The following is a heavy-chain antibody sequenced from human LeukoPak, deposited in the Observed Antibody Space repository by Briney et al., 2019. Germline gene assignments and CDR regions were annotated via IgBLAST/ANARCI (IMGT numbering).Heavy chain of an antibody. CDR1: GFTFSSYG. CDR2: ISYDGSNK. J-gene: IGHJ2*01. D-gene: IGHD2-15*01. CDR3: ARCDHFEVAAKRDWYFDL. V-gene: IGHV3-30*03. Sequence: GGSLRLSCAASGFTFSSYGMHWVRQAPGKGLEWVAVISYDGSNKYYADSVKGRFTISRDNSKNTLYLQMNSLRSEDTAVYYCARCDHFEVAAKRDWYFDLWGRGTLVTVSS.